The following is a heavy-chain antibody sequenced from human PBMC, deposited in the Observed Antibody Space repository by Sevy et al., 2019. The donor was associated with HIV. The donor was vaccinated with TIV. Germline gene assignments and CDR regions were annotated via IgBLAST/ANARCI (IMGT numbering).Heavy chain of an antibody. V-gene: IGHV3-23*01. J-gene: IGHJ4*01. CDR2: ISGSGYAT. CDR1: GFTFDSYA. Sequence: GGSLRLSCAASGFTFDSYAMHWVRQVAGKGLEWVSTISGSGYATYYSDSVKGRFIISRDTSRNTLYLQMNSLRVEDSAVYFCAKDRVTVLGVVVTFDSWGHGTLVTVSS. CDR3: AKDRVTVLGVVVTFDS. D-gene: IGHD3-3*01.